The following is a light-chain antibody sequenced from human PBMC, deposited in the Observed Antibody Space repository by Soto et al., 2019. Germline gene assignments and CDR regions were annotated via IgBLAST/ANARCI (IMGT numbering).Light chain of an antibody. V-gene: IGKV3-11*01. CDR2: DAS. CDR3: QQRSNWVYT. CDR1: QSVSGS. Sequence: EIVLTQSPATLSLSPGERATLSCRASQSVSGSLAWYQQKPGQAPGLLIYDASNRATGIPARFSGSGSGTDFTLTISSLEPEDFALYYCQQRSNWVYTFGQGTKLEIK. J-gene: IGKJ2*01.